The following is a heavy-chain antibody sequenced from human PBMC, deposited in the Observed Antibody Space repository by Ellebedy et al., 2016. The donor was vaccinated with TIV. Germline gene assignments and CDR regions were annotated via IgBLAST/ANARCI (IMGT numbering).Heavy chain of an antibody. Sequence: ASVKVSCXASGYTFTSPGISWVRQAPGKGLVWMGWISGFNDDTKYEEKLQGRVTMTTDPSTSTAYLELRSLKSDDSAVYYCVRNQSDNNGLDVWGQGTTVTVYS. CDR1: GYTFTSPG. D-gene: IGHD1-14*01. V-gene: IGHV1-18*04. J-gene: IGHJ6*02. CDR3: VRNQSDNNGLDV. CDR2: ISGFNDDT.